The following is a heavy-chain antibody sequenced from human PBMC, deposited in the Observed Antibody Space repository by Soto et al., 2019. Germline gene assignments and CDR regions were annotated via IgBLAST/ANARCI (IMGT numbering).Heavy chain of an antibody. D-gene: IGHD4-4*01. CDR2: IYPGDSDT. CDR3: ARPLQQSDDAFDI. Sequence: RGESLKISCKGSGYSFTSYWIGWVRQMPGKCLEWMGIIYPGDSDTRYCPSLQGQVTISADKSISTAYLQWSSLKASDTAMYYCARPLQQSDDAFDIWGQGTMVTVSS. V-gene: IGHV5-51*01. CDR1: GYSFTSYW. J-gene: IGHJ3*02.